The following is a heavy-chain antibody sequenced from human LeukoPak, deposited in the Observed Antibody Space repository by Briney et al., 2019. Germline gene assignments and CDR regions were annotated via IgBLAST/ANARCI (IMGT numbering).Heavy chain of an antibody. V-gene: IGHV3-33*08. Sequence: GGSLRLSCAASGFTFSSYAMHWVRQAPGKGLEWVAVIWYDGSNKYYADSVKGRFTISRDNSKNTLYLQMNSLRAEDTAVYYCARDLGPRVAGTVYWGQGTLVTVSS. CDR3: ARDLGPRVAGTVY. J-gene: IGHJ4*02. CDR2: IWYDGSNK. CDR1: GFTFSSYA. D-gene: IGHD6-19*01.